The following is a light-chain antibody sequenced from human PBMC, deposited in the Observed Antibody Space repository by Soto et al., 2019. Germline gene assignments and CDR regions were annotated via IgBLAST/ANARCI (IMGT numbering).Light chain of an antibody. CDR2: DVS. V-gene: IGLV2-11*01. Sequence: QSALTQPRSVSGSPGQSVTISCTGTRGDVGGYNYVSWYQQHPGKAPKLMIYDVSKRPSGVPDRFSGSKSGNTASLTISGLQAEDEADYYCCSYAGSYTYVFGTGTKVTVL. J-gene: IGLJ1*01. CDR3: CSYAGSYTYV. CDR1: RGDVGGYNY.